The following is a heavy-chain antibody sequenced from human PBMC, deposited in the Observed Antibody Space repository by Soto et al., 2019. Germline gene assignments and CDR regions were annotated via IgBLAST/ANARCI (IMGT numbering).Heavy chain of an antibody. CDR2: FDPEDGET. J-gene: IGHJ4*02. Sequence: ASVKVSCKVSGYTLTELSMHWVRQAPGKGLEWMGGFDPEDGETIYAQKFQGRVTMTEDTSTDTAYMELSSLRSEDTAVYYCATADCSGGSCYRYYFDYWGQGTLVTVSS. D-gene: IGHD2-15*01. CDR3: ATADCSGGSCYRYYFDY. CDR1: GYTLTELS. V-gene: IGHV1-24*01.